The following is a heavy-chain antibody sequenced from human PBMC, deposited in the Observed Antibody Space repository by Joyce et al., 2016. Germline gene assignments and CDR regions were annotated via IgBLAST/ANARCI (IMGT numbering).Heavy chain of an antibody. D-gene: IGHD3-16*01. J-gene: IGHJ6*02. CDR2: ISDTSYCI. V-gene: IGHV3-21*01. Sequence: QLVESGGGVVKPGGSLRLSCEASGSTFSTSSMSWFRQARGKGVEWVGAISDTSYCICHAETVRGRVTVSRDNAKKTLYLQMNSLRAEDSAVFYCARGGISYYYAMDVWGQGTTVTVSS. CDR1: GSTFSTSS. CDR3: ARGGISYYYAMDV.